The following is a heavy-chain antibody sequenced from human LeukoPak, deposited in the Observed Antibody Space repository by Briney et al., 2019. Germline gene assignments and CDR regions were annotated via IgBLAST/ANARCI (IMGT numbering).Heavy chain of an antibody. V-gene: IGHV3-74*01. D-gene: IGHD3-22*01. CDR3: ARDTYDSSGYYYGPFDY. CDR1: GFTFSSYW. CDR2: INTDGSST. Sequence: GGSLRLSCAASGFTFSSYWMHWVRQAPGKGLVLVSRINTDGSSTRYADSVKGRFTISRDNAKNTLNLQMNSLRAEDTAVYYCARDTYDSSGYYYGPFDYWGQGTLVTVSS. J-gene: IGHJ4*02.